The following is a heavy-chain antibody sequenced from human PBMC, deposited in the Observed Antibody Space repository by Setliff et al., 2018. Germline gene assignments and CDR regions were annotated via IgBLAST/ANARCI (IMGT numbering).Heavy chain of an antibody. J-gene: IGHJ4*02. Sequence: PGGSLRLPCAASRFIFSAYDMNWVRQAPGKGPEWVAHISSGSGIIKYADSVNGRFTVSRDNAKNSLFLQMNSLRAADTAVYYCARVRDYYDSSVYWAYYFDHWGQGALVTVSS. CDR1: RFIFSAYD. D-gene: IGHD3-22*01. CDR3: ARVRDYYDSSVYWAYYFDH. CDR2: ISSGSGII. V-gene: IGHV3-48*01.